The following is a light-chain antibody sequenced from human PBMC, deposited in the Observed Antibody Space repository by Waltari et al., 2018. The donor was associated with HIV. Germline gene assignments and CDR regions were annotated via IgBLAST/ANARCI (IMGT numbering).Light chain of an antibody. CDR1: HSVFFSSNTKNY. CDR3: QQYYSTPHT. Sequence: DIVMSHSSYSLAVSLGERATINFKSSHSVFFSSNTKNYLALYQQNTRRPAKLLIYWSSTREFGVPDRFSGSGSVTDFTLTISSLQAEDVAVYYCQQYYSTPHTFGQGTKLEIK. J-gene: IGKJ2*01. CDR2: WSS. V-gene: IGKV4-1*01.